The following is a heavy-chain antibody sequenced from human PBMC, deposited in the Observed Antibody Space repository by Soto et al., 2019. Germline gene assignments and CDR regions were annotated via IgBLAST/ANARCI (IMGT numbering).Heavy chain of an antibody. Sequence: EVQLVESGGGLVKPGGSLRLSCAASGFTFSSYSMNWVRQAPGKGLEWVSTITTSSTSIYYADSVKGRFTSSKDNAKNSLYLQMHSLGVEDTAVYYCARVRWLAFHIWGQGTMVTVSS. D-gene: IGHD6-19*01. V-gene: IGHV3-21*01. CDR1: GFTFSSYS. J-gene: IGHJ3*02. CDR2: ITTSSTSI. CDR3: ARVRWLAFHI.